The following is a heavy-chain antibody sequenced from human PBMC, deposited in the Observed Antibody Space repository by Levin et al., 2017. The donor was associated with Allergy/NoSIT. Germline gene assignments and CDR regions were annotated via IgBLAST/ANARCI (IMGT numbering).Heavy chain of an antibody. Sequence: GGSLRLSCAASGFTFSSYWMTWVRQAPGKGLEWVANIKQDGREKYYVDSVKGRFTISRDNAKKSLYLQMNSLRAEDTAVYYCARGLRDPLGYYFDYWGQGTLVTVSS. J-gene: IGHJ4*02. CDR2: IKQDGREK. V-gene: IGHV3-7*01. CDR3: ARGLRDPLGYYFDY. CDR1: GFTFSSYW.